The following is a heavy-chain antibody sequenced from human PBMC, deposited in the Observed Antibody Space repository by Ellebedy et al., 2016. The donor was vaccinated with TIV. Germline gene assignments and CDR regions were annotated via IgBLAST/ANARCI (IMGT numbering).Heavy chain of an antibody. J-gene: IGHJ4*02. CDR1: GVSFSGYY. CDR3: ARWPPRY. Sequence: SQTLSLTXXVYGVSFSGYYWSWIRQSPGKGLEWIGEINHSGSTNYNPSLKSRVTISVDTSKNQFSLKLSSVTAADTAVYYCARWPPRYWGQGTLVTVSS. CDR2: INHSGST. V-gene: IGHV4-34*01.